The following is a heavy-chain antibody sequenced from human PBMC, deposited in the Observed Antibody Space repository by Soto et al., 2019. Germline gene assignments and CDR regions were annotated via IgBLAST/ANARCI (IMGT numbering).Heavy chain of an antibody. D-gene: IGHD2-2*01. CDR1: GYTFNNYG. V-gene: IGHV1-18*01. CDR2: ISVYNGYA. CDR3: AKNITSWYDY. Sequence: GASVKVSCKASGYTFNNYGIGWVRQAPGQGLEWMGWISVYNGYANYAQKFQGRIIMTADTSTSTAYMELRSLRSDDTAIYYCAKNITSWYDYWG. J-gene: IGHJ5*01.